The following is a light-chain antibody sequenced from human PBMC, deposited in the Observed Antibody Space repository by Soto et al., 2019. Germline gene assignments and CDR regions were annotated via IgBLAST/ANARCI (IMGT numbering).Light chain of an antibody. CDR1: SSDVGGGKY. CDR3: SSYTASSTFV. Sequence: QSVLTQPASVSGSPGQSITISCTGTSSDVGGGKYVSWYQQYPGKAPKLMIYEVSNRPSGVSNRFSASKSGNTASLTISGLQAEDEADYYCSSYTASSTFVFGTGTKVTVL. J-gene: IGLJ1*01. CDR2: EVS. V-gene: IGLV2-14*01.